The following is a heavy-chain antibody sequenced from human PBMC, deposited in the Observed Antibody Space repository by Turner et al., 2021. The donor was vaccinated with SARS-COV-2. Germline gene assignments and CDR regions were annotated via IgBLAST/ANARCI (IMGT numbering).Heavy chain of an antibody. Sequence: EVQLVESGGGLVKPGGSLRPACAASGFTFSSYSMNWVRQAPGKGLEWVSSISSSGSYIYYVDSVKGRFTISRDNAKNSLYLQMNSLRAEDTAVYYCARWGPNYYDSSGYYPDAFDIWGQGTMVTVSS. CDR2: ISSSGSYI. CDR1: GFTFSSYS. CDR3: ARWGPNYYDSSGYYPDAFDI. J-gene: IGHJ3*02. V-gene: IGHV3-21*01. D-gene: IGHD3-22*01.